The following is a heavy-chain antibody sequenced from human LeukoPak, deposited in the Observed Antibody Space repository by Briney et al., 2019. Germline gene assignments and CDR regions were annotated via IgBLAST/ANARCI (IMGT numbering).Heavy chain of an antibody. CDR2: VIPIFGTA. Sequence: SVKVSCKASGGTFSSYAISWVRQAPGQGLEWMGRVIPIFGTANYAQKFQGRVTITTDESTSTAYMELSSLRSEDTAVYYCAREDEDSSGYFYYYYMDVWGKGTTVTVSS. CDR1: GGTFSSYA. V-gene: IGHV1-69*05. J-gene: IGHJ6*03. CDR3: AREDEDSSGYFYYYYMDV. D-gene: IGHD3-22*01.